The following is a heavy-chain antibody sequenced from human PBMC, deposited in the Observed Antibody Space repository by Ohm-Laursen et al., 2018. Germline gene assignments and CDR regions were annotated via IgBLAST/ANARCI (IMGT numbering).Heavy chain of an antibody. Sequence: SETLSLTCTVYGESFSGSYCSWIRQPPGKGLEWIGEINHRGTTNYKSSLKSRVTISVDTSKNQLSLDLTSVTAADTAVYYCVRGGPGGTPDDYWGQGTLVTVSS. CDR2: INHRGTT. CDR3: VRGGPGGTPDDY. CDR1: GESFSGSY. V-gene: IGHV4-34*01. J-gene: IGHJ4*02. D-gene: IGHD1-7*01.